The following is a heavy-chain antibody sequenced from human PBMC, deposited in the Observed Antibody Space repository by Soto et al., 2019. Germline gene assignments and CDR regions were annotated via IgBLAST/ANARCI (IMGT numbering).Heavy chain of an antibody. CDR3: AGSLGYCSSTSCYTPSIDAFDI. CDR2: IYPGDSDT. J-gene: IGHJ3*02. CDR1: GYSFTSYW. D-gene: IGHD2-2*02. V-gene: IGHV5-51*01. Sequence: PGECLKISCKGSGYSFTSYWIGWVRQMPGKGLEWMGIIYPGDSDTRYSPSFQGQVTISADKSISTAYLQWSSLKASDTAMYYCAGSLGYCSSTSCYTPSIDAFDIWGQGTMVTVSS.